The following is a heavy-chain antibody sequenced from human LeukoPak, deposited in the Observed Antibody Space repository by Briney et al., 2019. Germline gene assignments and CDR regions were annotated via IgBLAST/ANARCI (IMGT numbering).Heavy chain of an antibody. V-gene: IGHV3-21*01. D-gene: IGHD3-3*01. J-gene: IGHJ6*03. CDR3: ARGLPYYDFWSGGGNYMDV. CDR2: ISSSSSYI. Sequence: GGSLRLSCAASGFTFSSYSMNWVRQAPGKGLEWVSSISSSSSYIYYADSVKGRFAISRDNAKNSLYLQMNSLRAEDTAVYYCARGLPYYDFWSGGGNYMDVWGKGTTVTVSS. CDR1: GFTFSSYS.